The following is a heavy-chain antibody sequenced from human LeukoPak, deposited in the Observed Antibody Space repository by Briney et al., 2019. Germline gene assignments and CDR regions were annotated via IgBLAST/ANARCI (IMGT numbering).Heavy chain of an antibody. CDR1: GYTFTSYD. J-gene: IGHJ4*02. CDR3: ARSHPSFLEIDY. Sequence: GASVKVSCKASGYTFTSYDINWVRQATGQGLEWMGWMNPNSGNTGYAQKFQDRVTMTRNTSISTAYMELSSLRSEDTAVYYCARSHPSFLEIDYWGQGTLVTVSS. V-gene: IGHV1-8*01. CDR2: MNPNSGNT. D-gene: IGHD3-3*01.